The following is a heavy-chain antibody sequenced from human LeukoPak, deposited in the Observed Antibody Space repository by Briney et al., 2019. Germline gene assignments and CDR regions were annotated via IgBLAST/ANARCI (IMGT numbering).Heavy chain of an antibody. Sequence: GGSLRLSCAASGFTFSSYGMSWVRQAPGKGLEWVSAISGSGGSTYYADSVKGRFTISRDNSKNTLYLQMNSLRAEDTAVYYCARDKASSGRVVDYWGQGTLVTVSS. CDR1: GFTFSSYG. CDR2: ISGSGGST. J-gene: IGHJ4*02. V-gene: IGHV3-23*01. D-gene: IGHD6-25*01. CDR3: ARDKASSGRVVDY.